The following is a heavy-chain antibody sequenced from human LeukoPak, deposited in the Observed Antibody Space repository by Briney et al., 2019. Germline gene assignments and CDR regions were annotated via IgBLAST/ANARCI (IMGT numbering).Heavy chain of an antibody. V-gene: IGHV1-2*06. Sequence: ASVKVSCKASGYTFTGYYMHWVRQAPGQGLEWMGRINPNSGGTNYAQKFQGRVTMTRDTAISTAYMELSRLRPDDTAAYYCARGSSYSSGWIDYWGQGTLVTVSS. CDR2: INPNSGGT. CDR3: ARGSSYSSGWIDY. J-gene: IGHJ4*02. CDR1: GYTFTGYY. D-gene: IGHD6-19*01.